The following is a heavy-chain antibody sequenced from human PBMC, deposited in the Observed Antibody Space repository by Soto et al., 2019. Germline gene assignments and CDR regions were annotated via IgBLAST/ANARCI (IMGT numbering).Heavy chain of an antibody. D-gene: IGHD3-16*02. Sequence: SETLSLTCTASGGSISSYYWSWIRQPPGKGLEWIGYIYYSGSTNYNPSLKSRVTISVDTSKNQFSLKLSSVTAADTAVYYCARVVISDRVFDYWGQGTLVTVSP. CDR1: GGSISSYY. CDR2: IYYSGST. V-gene: IGHV4-59*12. J-gene: IGHJ4*02. CDR3: ARVVISDRVFDY.